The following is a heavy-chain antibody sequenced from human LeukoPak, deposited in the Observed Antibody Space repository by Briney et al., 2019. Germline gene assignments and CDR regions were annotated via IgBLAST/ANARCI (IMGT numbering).Heavy chain of an antibody. CDR2: ISSSGST. CDR3: ARHRAGRKDLLSIRRGGGSGSYFDY. CDR1: GDSISSGDYY. Sequence: PSQTLSLTCTVSGDSISSGDYYWSWIRQPAGKGLEWIGRISSSGSTNYNPSLKSRVTISVDTSKNQFSLKLSSVTAADTAVYYCARHRAGRKDLLSIRRGGGSGSYFDYWGQGTLVTVSS. V-gene: IGHV4-61*02. D-gene: IGHD3-10*01. J-gene: IGHJ4*02.